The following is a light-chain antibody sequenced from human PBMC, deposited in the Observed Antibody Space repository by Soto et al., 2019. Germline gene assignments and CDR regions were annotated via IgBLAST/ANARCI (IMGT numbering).Light chain of an antibody. CDR1: QGITSY. V-gene: IGKV1-9*01. Sequence: DIQLTQSPSFLSASVGDRVTITCRASQGITSYLAWYQQKPGKAPKLLIYAASTLQYGVPSRFSGSGSGTEFTLTIISLQPEDLATYYCRQVNSYPLTFGGGTKVEIK. CDR3: RQVNSYPLT. CDR2: AAS. J-gene: IGKJ4*01.